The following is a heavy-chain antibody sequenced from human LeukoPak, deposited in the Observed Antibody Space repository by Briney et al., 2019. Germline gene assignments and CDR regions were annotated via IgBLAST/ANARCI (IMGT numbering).Heavy chain of an antibody. D-gene: IGHD3-10*01. V-gene: IGHV4-4*02. CDR1: GGSISSNNW. CDR2: IYHSGAT. J-gene: IGHJ4*02. CDR3: ARRSGGFDF. Sequence: PSETLSLTCAVSGGSISSNNWWSWVRQSPEKGLEWIGEIYHSGATNYNPSLKNRVTILVDKSKSQFSLNLRSLTAADTAVYYCARRSGGFDFWGQGTLVTVSS.